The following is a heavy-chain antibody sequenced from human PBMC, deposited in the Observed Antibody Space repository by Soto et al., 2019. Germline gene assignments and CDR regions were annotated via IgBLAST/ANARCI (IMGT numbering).Heavy chain of an antibody. V-gene: IGHV3-23*01. D-gene: IGHD6-19*01. CDR2: ISGSGIST. J-gene: IGHJ4*02. CDR3: AKNPGDNSGWYSIDY. Sequence: PGGSLRLSCAASGFTFISYAMSWVLQAPWKGLEWVSGISGSGISTHYADSVKGRFTISRDNSKNTLYLQMNSLRVEDTAMYYCAKNPGDNSGWYSIDYWGQGTLVTVSS. CDR1: GFTFISYA.